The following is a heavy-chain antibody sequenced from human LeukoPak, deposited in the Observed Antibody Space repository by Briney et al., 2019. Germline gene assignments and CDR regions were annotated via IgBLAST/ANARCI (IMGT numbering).Heavy chain of an antibody. J-gene: IGHJ4*02. CDR3: ARGGLLWFGEMGH. D-gene: IGHD3-10*01. CDR1: GYTFTYYA. V-gene: IGHV1-3*01. CDR2: INAGNGNT. Sequence: AASVKVSCTASGYTFTYYAIHWVHQAPGQRLEWMGWINAGNGNTKYSQKFQGRVTITRDTSASTAYMELNSLRSEDTAVYYCARGGLLWFGEMGHWGQGTLVTVSS.